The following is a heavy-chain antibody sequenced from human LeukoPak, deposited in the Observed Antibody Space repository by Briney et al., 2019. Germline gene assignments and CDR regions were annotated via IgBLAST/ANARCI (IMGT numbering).Heavy chain of an antibody. J-gene: IGHJ6*03. Sequence: PGGSLRLSCGGSGFIFNNYGMNWVRQAPGKGLEWVSSVTISGDTTYYADSVEGRFTISRDNSKNTVFLVMSSLRAEDTAVYYCARGRGRNPSGYYYYMDVWGKGTTVTISS. D-gene: IGHD2-15*01. CDR2: VTISGDTT. CDR3: ARGRGRNPSGYYYYMDV. CDR1: GFIFNNYG. V-gene: IGHV3-23*01.